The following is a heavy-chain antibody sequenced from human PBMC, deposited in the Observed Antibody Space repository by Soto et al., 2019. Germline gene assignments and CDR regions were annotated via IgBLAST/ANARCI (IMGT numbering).Heavy chain of an antibody. CDR3: ARRRGPERDCSVGSCYSRRDAFDI. CDR2: ISSSKNSI. J-gene: IGHJ3*02. Sequence: AGGSLRLSCVASGFTFSDYSMNWVRQAPGKGLAWVSFISSSKNSIYYADSLEGRFSISRDNTQTSLHLQMNSLRVEDRAVYYCARRRGPERDCSVGSCYSRRDAFDIWGQGSMVTVS. CDR1: GFTFSDYS. D-gene: IGHD2-15*01. V-gene: IGHV3-21*01.